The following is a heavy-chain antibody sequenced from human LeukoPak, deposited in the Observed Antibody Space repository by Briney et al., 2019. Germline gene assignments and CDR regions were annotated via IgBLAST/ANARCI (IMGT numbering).Heavy chain of an antibody. J-gene: IGHJ1*01. CDR2: IKQDGSEK. Sequence: PGGSLRLSCAASGFTFSSYWMSWVRQAPGKGLEWVANIKQDGSEKYYVDSVKGRFTISRDNAKNSLYLQMNSLRAEDTAVYYCARLDKITIFGVVIISPPQHWGQGTLVTVSS. V-gene: IGHV3-7*01. CDR3: ARLDKITIFGVVIISPPQH. CDR1: GFTFSSYW. D-gene: IGHD3-3*01.